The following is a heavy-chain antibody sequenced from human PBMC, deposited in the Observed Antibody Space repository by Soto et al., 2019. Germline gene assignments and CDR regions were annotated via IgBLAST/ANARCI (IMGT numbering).Heavy chain of an antibody. CDR3: ANYPLTGYYYYYYYMDV. V-gene: IGHV3-23*01. CDR1: GFTFSSYA. Sequence: GGSLRLSCAASGFTFSSYAMSWVRQAPGKGLEWVSAISGSGGSTYYADSVKGRFTISRDNSKNTLYLQMNSLRAEDTAVYYCANYPLTGYYYYYYYMDVWGKGTTVTVSS. D-gene: IGHD3-9*01. J-gene: IGHJ6*03. CDR2: ISGSGGST.